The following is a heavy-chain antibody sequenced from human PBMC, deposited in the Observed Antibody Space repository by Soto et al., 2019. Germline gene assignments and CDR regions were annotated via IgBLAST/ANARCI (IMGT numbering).Heavy chain of an antibody. CDR3: GKVSSGWHAGFFDL. D-gene: IGHD6-25*01. Sequence: EVLLLESGGGLVQPGGSLRLSCTASGFTFSRHAMTWVRQAPGKGLEWVSGLSDSGGSIYYADSVKGRFTISRDNSMSTLDLQMNTLRSVDTAVYYCGKVSSGWHAGFFDLWGQGTLVTVSS. CDR2: LSDSGGSI. CDR1: GFTFSRHA. J-gene: IGHJ4*02. V-gene: IGHV3-23*01.